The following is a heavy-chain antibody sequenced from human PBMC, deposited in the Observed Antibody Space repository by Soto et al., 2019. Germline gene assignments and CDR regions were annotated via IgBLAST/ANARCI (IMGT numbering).Heavy chain of an antibody. Sequence: GESLKISCKGSGYSFTSYWIGWVRQMPGKGLEWMRIIYPGDSDTRYSPSFQGQVTISADKSISTAYLQWSSLKASDTAMYYCASLSLYGSGSYAFDIWGQGTMVTVSS. CDR1: GYSFTSYW. D-gene: IGHD3-10*01. V-gene: IGHV5-51*01. CDR3: ASLSLYGSGSYAFDI. J-gene: IGHJ3*02. CDR2: IYPGDSDT.